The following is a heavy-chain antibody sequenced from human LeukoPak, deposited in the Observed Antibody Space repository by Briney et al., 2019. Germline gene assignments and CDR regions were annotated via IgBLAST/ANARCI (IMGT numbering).Heavy chain of an antibody. D-gene: IGHD6-6*01. CDR1: GFTFSSYA. CDR3: AKAGGSSIAARRAIDY. J-gene: IGHJ4*02. Sequence: GRSLRLSCAASGFTFSSYAMSWVRQAPGKGLEWVSAISGSGGSTYYADSVKGRFTISRVNSKNTLYLQMNSLRAEDTAVYYCAKAGGSSIAARRAIDYWGQGTLVTVSS. CDR2: ISGSGGST. V-gene: IGHV3-23*01.